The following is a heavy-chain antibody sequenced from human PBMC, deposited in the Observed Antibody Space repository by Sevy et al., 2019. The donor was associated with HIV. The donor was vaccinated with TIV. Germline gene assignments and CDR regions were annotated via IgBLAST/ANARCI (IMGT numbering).Heavy chain of an antibody. J-gene: IGHJ3*02. CDR3: AKYYYGSGSYYNEQPGQAGLFAFDI. D-gene: IGHD3-10*01. Sequence: GGSLRLSCAASGFTFSSYAMSWVRQAPGKGLEWVSAISGSGGSTYYADSVKGRFTISRDNSKNTLYLQMNSLRAEDTAVYYSAKYYYGSGSYYNEQPGQAGLFAFDIWGQGTMVTV. CDR1: GFTFSSYA. CDR2: ISGSGGST. V-gene: IGHV3-23*01.